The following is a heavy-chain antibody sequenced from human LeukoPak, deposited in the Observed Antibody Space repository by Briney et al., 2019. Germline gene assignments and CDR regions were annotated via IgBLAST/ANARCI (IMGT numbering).Heavy chain of an antibody. J-gene: IGHJ4*02. Sequence: PGGSLRLSCAASGFTFSNAWMSWVRQAPGKGLEWVGRINSKTDGGTTDYAAPVKGRFTISRDDSKDTLYLQMNSLKTEDTAVYYCTTDEVLSDYYDSSGFDYWGQGTLVTVSS. CDR2: INSKTDGGTT. CDR1: GFTFSNAW. V-gene: IGHV3-15*01. CDR3: TTDEVLSDYYDSSGFDY. D-gene: IGHD3-22*01.